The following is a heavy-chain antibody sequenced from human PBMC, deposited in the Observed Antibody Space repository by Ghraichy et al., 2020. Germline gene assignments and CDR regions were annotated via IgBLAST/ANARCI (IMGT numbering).Heavy chain of an antibody. V-gene: IGHV3-23*01. Sequence: GESLNISCVASEFTFSNYAMSWVRQAPGRGLEWVSTISGSASNTYYPDSVKGRFTISRDNSKNTLYLQMNSLRAEDTAVYYCAREYCRGGRCFFGTGGSHFDYWGQGTLVTVSS. CDR1: EFTFSNYA. CDR3: AREYCRGGRCFFGTGGSHFDY. J-gene: IGHJ4*02. CDR2: ISGSASNT. D-gene: IGHD2-15*01.